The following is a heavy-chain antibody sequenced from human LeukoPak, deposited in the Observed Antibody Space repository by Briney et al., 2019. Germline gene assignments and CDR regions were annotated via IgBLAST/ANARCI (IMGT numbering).Heavy chain of an antibody. D-gene: IGHD3-16*01. CDR2: SSSSSSYI. J-gene: IGHJ4*02. V-gene: IGHV3-21*04. Sequence: GGSLSLSCAAAAFTLSNYKMNWVRQATGKGLEWVASSSSSSSYIYYADSVKGRFTISRDNAKNSLYLQMHSLRSEDTAVYYCARARQELRLGEFEPDYWGQGTLVTVSS. CDR1: AFTLSNYK. CDR3: ARARQELRLGEFEPDY.